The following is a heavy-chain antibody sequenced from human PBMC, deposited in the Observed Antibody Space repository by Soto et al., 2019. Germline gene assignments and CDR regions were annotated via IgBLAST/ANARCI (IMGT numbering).Heavy chain of an antibody. CDR1: GYTFTSYG. J-gene: IGHJ4*02. D-gene: IGHD3-10*01. CDR2: ISAYNGNT. V-gene: IGHV1-18*01. CDR3: AREKVTMVRGAPPDY. Sequence: ASVKVSCKASGYTFTSYGISWVRQAPGQGLEWMGWISAYNGNTNYAQKLQGRVTMTTDTSTSTAYMELRSLRSDDTAVYYCAREKVTMVRGAPPDYWGQGTLVTVSS.